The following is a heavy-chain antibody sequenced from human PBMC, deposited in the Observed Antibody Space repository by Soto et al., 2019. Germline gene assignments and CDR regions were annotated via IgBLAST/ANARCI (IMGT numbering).Heavy chain of an antibody. CDR2: IIPMFGTA. D-gene: IGHD5-18*01. CDR1: GGTFSTYA. Sequence: QVQLVQSGAKVKKPESSVKVSCKAPGGTFSTYAISWVRQAPGQGLEWMGGIIPMFGTANYAQRFQDRVTITADESTNTVYMELSSLRSEDTAVYFCASGIQLWLRRINTGYSGWGQGTLVTVSS. CDR3: ASGIQLWLRRINTGYSG. V-gene: IGHV1-69*12. J-gene: IGHJ4*02.